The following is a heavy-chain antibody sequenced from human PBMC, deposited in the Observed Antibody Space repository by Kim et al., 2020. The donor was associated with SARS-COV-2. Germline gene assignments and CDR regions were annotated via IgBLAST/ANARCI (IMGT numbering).Heavy chain of an antibody. V-gene: IGHV1-8*01. CDR1: GYTFTSYE. Sequence: ASVKVSCKASGYTFTSYEINWVRQATGQGLEWMGWMNPNSGNTGYAQKFQGRVTMTMNTSISTAYMELSSLRSKDTAVFYCARGFRAAAGPFYYYYYMDV. J-gene: IGHJ6*03. CDR3: ARGFRAAAGPFYYYYYMDV. D-gene: IGHD6-13*01. CDR2: MNPNSGNT.